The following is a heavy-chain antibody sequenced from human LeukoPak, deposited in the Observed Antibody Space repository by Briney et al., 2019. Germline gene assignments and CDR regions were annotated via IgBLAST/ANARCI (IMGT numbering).Heavy chain of an antibody. D-gene: IGHD3-22*01. CDR1: GFTFSSYA. J-gene: IGHJ4*02. CDR2: ISGSGGST. CDR3: PKDSSGHYYYFDY. Sequence: AGGSLRLSCAASGFTFSSYAMSWVRQAPGKGLEWASAISGSGGSTYYADSVKGRFTISRDNSKNTLYLQMNSLRAEDTAVYYCPKDSSGHYYYFDYWGQGTLVTVSS. V-gene: IGHV3-23*01.